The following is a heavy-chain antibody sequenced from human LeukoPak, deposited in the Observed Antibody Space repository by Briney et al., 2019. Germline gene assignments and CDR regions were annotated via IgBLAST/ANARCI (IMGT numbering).Heavy chain of an antibody. J-gene: IGHJ3*02. CDR1: GFTFSNYW. CDR3: AREGSYLDAFDM. V-gene: IGHV3-7*01. D-gene: IGHD1-26*01. Sequence: PGGSLRLSCAASGFTFSNYWMSWVRQAPGKGLEWVANIKQEGSEKYYVDSVKGRFTISRDNAKNSLYLQMNSLRAEDTAVYYCAREGSYLDAFDMWGHGTMVTVSS. CDR2: IKQEGSEK.